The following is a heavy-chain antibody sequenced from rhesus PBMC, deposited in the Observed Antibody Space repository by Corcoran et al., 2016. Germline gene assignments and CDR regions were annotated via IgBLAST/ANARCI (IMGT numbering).Heavy chain of an antibody. CDR3: ARKKYGDS. V-gene: IGHV4-80*01. J-gene: IGHJ6*01. D-gene: IGHD2-15*01. Sequence: QVLLQESGPGRVKPSETLSLPCAVSGGSFSSYWLCWIRQPPGKGLEWIGEINGNSGRTHYNPSLKSRVTISKDASKNQFSLKLSSVTAADTAVYYCARKKYGDSWGQGVVVTVSS. CDR1: GGSFSSYW. CDR2: INGNSGRT.